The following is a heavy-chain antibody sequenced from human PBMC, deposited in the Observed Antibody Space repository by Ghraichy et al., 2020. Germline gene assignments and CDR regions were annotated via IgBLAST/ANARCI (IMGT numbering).Heavy chain of an antibody. CDR3: ARGGIITGDAFDI. CDR1: GGSFSGYY. J-gene: IGHJ3*02. D-gene: IGHD1-20*01. V-gene: IGHV4-34*01. CDR2: INHSGST. Sequence: GSLRLSCAVYGGSFSGYYWSWIRQPPGKGLEWIGEINHSGSTNYNPSLKSRVTISVDTSKNQFSLKLSSVTAADTAVYYCARGGIITGDAFDIWGQGTMVTVSS.